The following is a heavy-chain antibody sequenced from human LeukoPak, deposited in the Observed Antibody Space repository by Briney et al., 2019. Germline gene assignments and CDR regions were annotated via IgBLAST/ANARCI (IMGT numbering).Heavy chain of an antibody. CDR1: GFRFSDYY. CDR2: ISHSGATV. Sequence: GGSLRLSCKASGFRFSDYYMNWFRQTPGKGLEWLSYISHSGATVQYADSVRGRFTVSRDNHKNTLYLQMSSLRIEDTSVYYCARDGAYDDASGYRADFWGKGTLVTVSS. J-gene: IGHJ4*02. D-gene: IGHD3-22*01. CDR3: ARDGAYDDASGYRADF. V-gene: IGHV3-11*01.